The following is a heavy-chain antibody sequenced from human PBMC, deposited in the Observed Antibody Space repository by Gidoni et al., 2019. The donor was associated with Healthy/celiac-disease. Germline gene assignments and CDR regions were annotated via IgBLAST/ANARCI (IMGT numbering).Heavy chain of an antibody. D-gene: IGHD2-15*01. Sequence: EVQLLESGGGLVQPGGSLRLSCAASGFPFSSYAMSWVRQAPGKGLEWVSAISGSGGSTYYADSVKGRFTISRDNSKNTLYLQMNSLRAEDTAVYYCAKALRGVVHPYDYWGQGTLVTVSS. CDR3: AKALRGVVHPYDY. J-gene: IGHJ4*02. CDR2: ISGSGGST. CDR1: GFPFSSYA. V-gene: IGHV3-23*01.